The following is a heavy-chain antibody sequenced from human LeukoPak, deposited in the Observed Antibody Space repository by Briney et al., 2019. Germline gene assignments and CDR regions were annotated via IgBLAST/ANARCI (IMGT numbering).Heavy chain of an antibody. D-gene: IGHD3-3*01. J-gene: IGHJ4*02. Sequence: GGSLRLSCAASGFTFSSYAMTWVRQAPGKGLEWVSSMSSGGSYIYYADSVRGRFSISRDNAKNSLYFQMNRLKAEDTAVYYCARDRPTGASRVFVVQWGQGALVTVSS. CDR2: MSSGGSYI. CDR3: ARDRPTGASRVFVVQ. V-gene: IGHV3-21*01. CDR1: GFTFSSYA.